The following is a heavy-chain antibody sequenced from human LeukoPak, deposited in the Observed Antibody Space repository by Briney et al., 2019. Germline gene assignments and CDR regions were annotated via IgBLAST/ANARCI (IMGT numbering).Heavy chain of an antibody. Sequence: SGPTLVNPTQTLTLTCTFSGFSLSDTAVGVHWIRRPPGKALEWLALVYWNDDNKYSPSLRSRLTVTKDPSKNQVVLTMTNMDPVDTATYYCTHSSGWTTDFWGQGILVTVSS. J-gene: IGHJ4*02. CDR1: GFSLSDTAVG. CDR2: VYWNDDN. D-gene: IGHD6-19*01. V-gene: IGHV2-5*01. CDR3: THSSGWTTDF.